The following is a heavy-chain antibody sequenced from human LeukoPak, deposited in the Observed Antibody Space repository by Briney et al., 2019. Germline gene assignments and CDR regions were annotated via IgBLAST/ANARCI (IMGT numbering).Heavy chain of an antibody. V-gene: IGHV4-59*01. CDR2: IYYSGST. CDR3: ARGPYYYDSSGYPY. D-gene: IGHD3-22*01. CDR1: GGSISSYY. Sequence: PSETLSLTCTVSGGSISSYYWSWIRQPPGKGLEWIGYIYYSGSTSYNPSLKSRVTISVDTSKNQFSLKLSSVTAADTAVYYCARGPYYYDSSGYPYWGQGTLVTVSS. J-gene: IGHJ4*02.